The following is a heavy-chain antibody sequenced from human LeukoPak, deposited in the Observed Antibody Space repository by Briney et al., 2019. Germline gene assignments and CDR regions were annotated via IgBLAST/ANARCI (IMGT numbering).Heavy chain of an antibody. CDR1: GFTFSDYY. J-gene: IGHJ4*02. V-gene: IGHV3-11*04. D-gene: IGHD3/OR15-3a*01. CDR2: ISSSGSTI. Sequence: GGSLRLSCAASGFTFSDYYMSWIRQAPGKGLEWVSYISSSGSTIYYADSVKGRFTISRDNAKNSLYPQMDNLRVEDTGVYYCTRDLGTGRPHDFWGQGTLVTVSS. CDR3: TRDLGTGRPHDF.